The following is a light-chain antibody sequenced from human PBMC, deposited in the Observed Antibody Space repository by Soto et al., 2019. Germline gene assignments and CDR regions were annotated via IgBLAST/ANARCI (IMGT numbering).Light chain of an antibody. CDR1: QSISRW. J-gene: IGKJ1*01. CDR2: RAS. V-gene: IGKV1-5*03. CDR3: QQYQTWT. Sequence: DIPMTQSTFTLSASVGDRVTITCRASQSISRWLAWYQQKPGKAPKLLIYRASSLESGVPSRFSGSGSGTEFTLTISSLQSDDSATYYCQQYQTWTFGQGTKVEIK.